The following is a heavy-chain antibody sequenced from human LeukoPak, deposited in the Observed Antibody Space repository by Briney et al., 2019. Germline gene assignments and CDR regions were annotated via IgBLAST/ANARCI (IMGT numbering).Heavy chain of an antibody. CDR3: ARWDRIAVAGISYYFDY. CDR2: INSDGSST. J-gene: IGHJ4*02. CDR1: GFTFSSYW. D-gene: IGHD6-19*01. V-gene: IGHV3-74*01. Sequence: GGSLRLSCAASGFTFSSYWMHWVRQAPGKGLVWVSRINSDGSSTSYADSVKGRFTISRDNAKNTLYLQMNSLRAEDTAVYYCARWDRIAVAGISYYFDYWGQGTLVTVSS.